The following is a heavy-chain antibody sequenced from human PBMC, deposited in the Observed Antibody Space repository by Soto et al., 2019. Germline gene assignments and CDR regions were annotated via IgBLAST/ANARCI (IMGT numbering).Heavy chain of an antibody. CDR1: GGSISSYY. CDR2: IYYSGST. J-gene: IGHJ3*01. CDR3: ARVRGCDRPYLYAFDV. V-gene: IGHV4-59*01. Sequence: PSETLSLTCTVSGGSISSYYWSWIRQPPGKGLEWIGYIYYSGSTNYNPSLKSRVTISVDTSKNQFSLKLSSVTAADTAVYYCARVRGCDRPYLYAFDVWGKGTMVTVSS. D-gene: IGHD2-2*01.